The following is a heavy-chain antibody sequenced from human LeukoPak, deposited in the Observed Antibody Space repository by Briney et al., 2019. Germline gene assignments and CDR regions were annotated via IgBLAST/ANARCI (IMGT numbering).Heavy chain of an antibody. Sequence: ASVKVSCKASGYTFTSYYMHWVRQAPGQGLEWMGIINLSGGSTNYAQKFQGRVTMTRDTSTSTVYMELSSLRSEDTAVYYCARGHYGSGSYPYYFDYWGQGTLVTVSS. CDR1: GYTFTSYY. D-gene: IGHD3-10*01. V-gene: IGHV1-46*01. CDR3: ARGHYGSGSYPYYFDY. J-gene: IGHJ4*02. CDR2: INLSGGST.